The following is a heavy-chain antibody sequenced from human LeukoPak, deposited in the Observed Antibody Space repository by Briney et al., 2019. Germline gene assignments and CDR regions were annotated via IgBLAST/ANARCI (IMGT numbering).Heavy chain of an antibody. CDR2: IYYSGST. CDR1: GGPISSGTYY. CDR3: ARQGGYSGYGDY. V-gene: IGHV4-39*01. Sequence: SETLSLTCTVSGGPISSGTYYWGWIRQPPGKGLEWIGSIYYSGSTYYNPSLKSRVTISVDTSKNQFSLKLSSVTAADTAVYYCARQGGYSGYGDYWGQGTLVTVSS. J-gene: IGHJ4*02. D-gene: IGHD5-12*01.